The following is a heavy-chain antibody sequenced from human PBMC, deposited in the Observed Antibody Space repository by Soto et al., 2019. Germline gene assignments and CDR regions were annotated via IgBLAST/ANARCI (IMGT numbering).Heavy chain of an antibody. CDR1: GDSVSSNSAA. CDR2: TYYRSKWYN. J-gene: IGHJ5*02. Sequence: TLSLTCVISGDSVSSNSAAWNWIRQSPSRGLEWLGRTYYRSKWYNDYAVSVKSRITINPDTSKKQFSLQLSSVTAADTAVYYCARDTAAKYSDSHSYYPHFDPWGPGTLLTVST. CDR3: ARDTAAKYSDSHSYYPHFDP. D-gene: IGHD3-22*01. V-gene: IGHV6-1*01.